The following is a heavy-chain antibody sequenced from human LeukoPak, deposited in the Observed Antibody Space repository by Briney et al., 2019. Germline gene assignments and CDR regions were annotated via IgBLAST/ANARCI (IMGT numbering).Heavy chain of an antibody. CDR2: MNPKRGNT. D-gene: IGHD6-13*01. V-gene: IGHV1-8*01. Sequence: ASVKVSCKASGYSLTSFDINWVRQGSGQGLEWMGWMNPKRGNTGYAPTFQGRVTITRDTSIDTAFMELSSLRPDDTAVYYCARGGSSSSYYNNYGMDVWGQGTTITVSS. CDR1: GYSLTSFD. CDR3: ARGGSSSSYYNNYGMDV. J-gene: IGHJ6*02.